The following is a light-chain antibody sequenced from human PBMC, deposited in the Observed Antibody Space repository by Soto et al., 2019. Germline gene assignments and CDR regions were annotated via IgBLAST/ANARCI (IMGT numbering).Light chain of an antibody. J-gene: IGKJ1*01. CDR2: GAS. Sequence: EILMTQSPAILSVSPGERATLSCRASESVNSNLAWYQQKPGQAPRLLIYGASNRATGIPDRFSGSGSGTDFTLTISRLEPEDFAVYYCQQYGSSGTFGQGTKVEIK. CDR1: ESVNSN. CDR3: QQYGSSGT. V-gene: IGKV3-20*01.